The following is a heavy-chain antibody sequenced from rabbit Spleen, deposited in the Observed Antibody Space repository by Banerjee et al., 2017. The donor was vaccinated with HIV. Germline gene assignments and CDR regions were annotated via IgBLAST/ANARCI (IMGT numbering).Heavy chain of an antibody. CDR3: ASGTYNSYEL. CDR2: IATGIDVP. J-gene: IGHJ4*01. V-gene: IGHV1S45*01. Sequence: QQQLEESGGGLVKPEGSLTLTCKASGFSFSSGYDMCWVRQAPGKGLEWIACIATGIDVPYYVNWVKGRFTISKASSTTVTLQMTSLTVADTATYLCASGTYNSYELWGPGTLVTVS. D-gene: IGHD6-1*01. CDR1: GFSFSSGYD.